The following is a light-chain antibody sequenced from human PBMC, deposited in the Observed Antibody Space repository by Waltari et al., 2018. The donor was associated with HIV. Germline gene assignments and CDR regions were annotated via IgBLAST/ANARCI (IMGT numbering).Light chain of an antibody. CDR1: QNIRIN. CDR3: QQSYSSLPMYT. V-gene: IGKV1-39*01. CDR2: AAS. J-gene: IGKJ2*01. Sequence: DIQMTQSPSSLSASVGDRVTITCRASQNIRINLNWHQQKPGKAPKLLIYAASSLQSGVPSRFIGSGSGTDFTLTISSLQPEDSATYYCQQSYSSLPMYTFGQGTKLEIK.